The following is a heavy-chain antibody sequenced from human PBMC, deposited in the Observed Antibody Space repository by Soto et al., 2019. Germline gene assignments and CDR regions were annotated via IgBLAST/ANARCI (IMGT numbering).Heavy chain of an antibody. D-gene: IGHD1-26*01. V-gene: IGHV3-30-3*01. CDR1: GFSFSTYA. J-gene: IGHJ4*02. CDR2: ISYDGSNT. Sequence: QVQLVESGGGVVQPGRSLRLSCAASGFSFSTYAMHWVRQAPGKGLEWVALISYDGSNTYYADSVRGRFTISRDNSKNTRYLQMNSLRAEDTAVYYCARVGGSYKYYFGDWGQGTLVTVSS. CDR3: ARVGGSYKYYFGD.